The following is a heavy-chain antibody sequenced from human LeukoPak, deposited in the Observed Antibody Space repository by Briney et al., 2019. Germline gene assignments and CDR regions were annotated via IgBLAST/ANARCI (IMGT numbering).Heavy chain of an antibody. Sequence: GASVKVSCMTSGYAFTAYYIHWVRQAPGQGLEWMGWIDPSNGGPNYAQKFQGRVTMTRDTSISTAYMELSRLTSDDTAVYYCAREVWKYDYCGQGTLVIVSS. CDR2: IDPSNGGP. V-gene: IGHV1-2*02. J-gene: IGHJ4*02. CDR1: GYAFTAYY. CDR3: AREVWKYDY. D-gene: IGHD1-1*01.